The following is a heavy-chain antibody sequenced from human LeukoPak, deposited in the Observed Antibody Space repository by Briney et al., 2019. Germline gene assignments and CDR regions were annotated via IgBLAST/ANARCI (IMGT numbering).Heavy chain of an antibody. J-gene: IGHJ4*02. CDR1: GFTFSNYA. V-gene: IGHV3-23*01. Sequence: PGGSLRLSCAAAGFTFSNYAMTWVRQAPGKGLEWVSSISGSGGSTYYADSVKGRFTISRDNAKNSLYLQMNSLRAEDTAVYYCARDKSDYYYDSSAYYWGQGTLVTVSS. D-gene: IGHD3-22*01. CDR2: ISGSGGST. CDR3: ARDKSDYYYDSSAYY.